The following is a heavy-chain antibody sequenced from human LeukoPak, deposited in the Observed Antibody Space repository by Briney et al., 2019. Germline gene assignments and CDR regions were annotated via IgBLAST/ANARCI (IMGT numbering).Heavy chain of an antibody. CDR2: MNPNSGDR. D-gene: IGHD3-10*01. CDR1: GYTFSSYD. J-gene: IGHJ4*02. CDR3: AKLFESGTYNNFFHY. Sequence: GASVKVSCKASGYTFSSYDINWVRQATGQGLEWMGWMNPNSGDRGYAQKFQGRVTITRNTSISTAYMELSSLRPEDTAIYYCAKLFESGTYNNFFHYWGPGTLVTVSS. V-gene: IGHV1-8*03.